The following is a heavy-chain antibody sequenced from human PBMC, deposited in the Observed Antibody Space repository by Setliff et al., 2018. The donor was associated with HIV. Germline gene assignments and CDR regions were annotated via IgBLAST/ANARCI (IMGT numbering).Heavy chain of an antibody. CDR2: IYYTGFA. D-gene: IGHD1-1*01. CDR1: GDSTSSGSYF. Sequence: PSETLSLTCSVSGDSTSSGSYFWGWIRQTPGKGLEWIGSIYYTGFAYYNPSLKSRVTISLDTSKTHFFLNLTSVTDADTAVYFCTREGRGDPAMATTRIDYWGQGKLVTVSS. CDR3: TREGRGDPAMATTRIDY. J-gene: IGHJ4*02. V-gene: IGHV4-39*02.